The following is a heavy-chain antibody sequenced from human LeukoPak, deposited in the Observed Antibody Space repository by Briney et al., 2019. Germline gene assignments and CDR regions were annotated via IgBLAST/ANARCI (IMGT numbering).Heavy chain of an antibody. Sequence: GGSLGLSCATSGYSFSIYGIHWVRQAPGKGLEWVAFIQHDGSEKNYADSVKRRFTISRDISKNTLYLQMHILRPEDTALYSCAILPMVVAGDAFDIWGQGTMVTVSS. D-gene: IGHD3-22*01. CDR1: GYSFSIYG. V-gene: IGHV3-30*02. J-gene: IGHJ3*02. CDR2: IQHDGSEK. CDR3: AILPMVVAGDAFDI.